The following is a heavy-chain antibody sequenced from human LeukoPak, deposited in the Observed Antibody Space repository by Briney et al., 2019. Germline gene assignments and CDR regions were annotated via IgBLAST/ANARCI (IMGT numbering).Heavy chain of an antibody. V-gene: IGHV3-23*01. Sequence: GGSLRLSCAASGFTFSSYAMSWVRQAPGKGLEWVSAISGSGGSTYYADSVKGRFTISRDNAENSLYLQMNSLRVEDTAFYYCARDLAYSRLDYWGQGMLVTVSS. CDR3: ARDLAYSRLDY. CDR1: GFTFSSYA. CDR2: ISGSGGST. D-gene: IGHD5-18*01. J-gene: IGHJ4*02.